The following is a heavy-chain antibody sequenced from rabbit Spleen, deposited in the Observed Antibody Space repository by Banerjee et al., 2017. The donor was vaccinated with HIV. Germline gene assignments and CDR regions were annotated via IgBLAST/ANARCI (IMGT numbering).Heavy chain of an antibody. D-gene: IGHD6-1*01. Sequence: QSLEESGGDLVKPGASLTLTCKASGFSFSSDYYMSWVRQAPGKGLEWIGYIYIGSGNSGSASWAKGRFTISKTSSTTVTLQMTSLTAADTATYFCARGDADSGYAAILWGPGTLVTVS. J-gene: IGHJ4*01. CDR2: IYIGSGNS. CDR3: ARGDADSGYAAIL. CDR1: GFSFSSDYY. V-gene: IGHV1S40*01.